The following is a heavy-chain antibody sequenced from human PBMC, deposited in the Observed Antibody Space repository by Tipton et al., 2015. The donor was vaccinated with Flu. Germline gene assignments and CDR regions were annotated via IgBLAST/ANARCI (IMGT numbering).Heavy chain of an antibody. J-gene: IGHJ5*02. CDR1: GDSIRSSNYY. D-gene: IGHD4-11*01. Sequence: GLVKPSETLSLTCGVSGDSIRSSNYYWGWIRQPPGKGLEWIGNSFHSGNTYLNPSLKSRVTISVDTSKNQFSLKLSSVTAADTAVYYCARRDYSNYVSEPKSWFDPWGQGILVTVSS. CDR2: SFHSGNT. CDR3: ARRDYSNYVSEPKSWFDP. V-gene: IGHV4-39*07.